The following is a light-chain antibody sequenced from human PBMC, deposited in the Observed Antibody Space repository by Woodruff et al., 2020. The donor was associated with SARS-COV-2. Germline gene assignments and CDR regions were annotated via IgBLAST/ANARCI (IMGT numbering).Light chain of an antibody. Sequence: KLLIYDVSKRPSGVPDRFSGSKSGNTASLTISGLQAEDEADYYCCSYAGTYTWVFGGGTILTVL. CDR3: CSYAGTYTWV. V-gene: IGLV2-11*01. J-gene: IGLJ3*02. CDR2: DVS.